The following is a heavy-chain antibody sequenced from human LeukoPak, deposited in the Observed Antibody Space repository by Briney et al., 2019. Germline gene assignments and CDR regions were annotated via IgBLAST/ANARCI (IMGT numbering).Heavy chain of an antibody. V-gene: IGHV3-15*01. J-gene: IGHJ4*02. CDR2: IKRKRDGGTT. Sequence: GGSLRLSCAASGFPFSNAYMSWVRQAPGKGLEWVGRIKRKRDGGTTDYAAPVKGRFTISRDDSKNTLYLQMNSLKTEDTAVYYCTTDVFYGTVDYWGQGILVAVSS. CDR3: TTDVFYGTVDY. CDR1: GFPFSNAY. D-gene: IGHD3-16*01.